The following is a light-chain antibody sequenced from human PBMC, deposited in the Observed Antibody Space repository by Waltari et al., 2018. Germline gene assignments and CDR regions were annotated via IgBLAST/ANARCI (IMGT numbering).Light chain of an antibody. CDR3: CSYAGSYR. V-gene: IGLV2-11*01. CDR1: SSDVGGYNY. Sequence: QSALTQPRPVSGSPGQSVTISCTGTSSDVGGYNYFSWYQQHPGKAPKLMIYDVSKRPSGVPDRFSGSKSGNTASLTISGLQAEDEADYYCCSYAGSYRFGGGTKLTVL. CDR2: DVS. J-gene: IGLJ2*01.